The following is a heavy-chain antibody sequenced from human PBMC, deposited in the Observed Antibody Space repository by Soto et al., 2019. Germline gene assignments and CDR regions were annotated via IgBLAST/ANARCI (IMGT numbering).Heavy chain of an antibody. CDR2: ISSNGGST. CDR3: ARAADIVVVPAPFFDP. CDR1: GFTFSSYA. Sequence: GGSLRLSCAASGFTFSSYAMHWVRQAPGKGLEYVSAISSNGGSTYYANSVKGRFTISRDNSKNTLYLRMGSLRAEDMAVYYCARAADIVVVPAPFFDPWGQGTLVTVSS. J-gene: IGHJ5*02. V-gene: IGHV3-64*01. D-gene: IGHD2-2*01.